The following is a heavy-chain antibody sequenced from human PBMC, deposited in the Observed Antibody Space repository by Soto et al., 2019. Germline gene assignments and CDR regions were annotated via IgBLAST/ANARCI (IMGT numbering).Heavy chain of an antibody. V-gene: IGHV1-18*01. CDR1: GYNFISHG. J-gene: IGHJ4*02. CDR2: ISNQNGGT. Sequence: QVQLVQSGAEVKKPGASVKVSCQASGYNFISHGISWVRQAPGKGLEWRGWISNQNGGTNYAQKVQDRATMTTDTTTSTAEMELRSLTSDATAVYYCARDISYGSGPAYGYWGQGTLVPVSS. CDR3: ARDISYGSGPAYGY. D-gene: IGHD3-10*01.